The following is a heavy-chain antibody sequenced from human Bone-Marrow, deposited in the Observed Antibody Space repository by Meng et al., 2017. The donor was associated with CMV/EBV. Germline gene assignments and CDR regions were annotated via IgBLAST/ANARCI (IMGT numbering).Heavy chain of an antibody. CDR1: GGSVSSGSYY. V-gene: IGHV4-61*01. J-gene: IGHJ4*02. CDR3: ARMYYDTSGNYYFDY. D-gene: IGHD3-22*01. Sequence: SETLSLTCTVSGGSVSSGSYYWSWIRQPPGKGLEWIGSIYHSGSTNYYPSLKSRVTISIDTSNNQFSLKVSSVTAADTAVYYCARMYYDTSGNYYFDYWGQGIPVTVPS. CDR2: IYHSGST.